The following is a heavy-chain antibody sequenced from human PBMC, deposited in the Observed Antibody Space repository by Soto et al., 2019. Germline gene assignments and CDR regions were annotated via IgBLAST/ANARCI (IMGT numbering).Heavy chain of an antibody. CDR3: AGSYKYGSGTFDAFDI. D-gene: IGHD3-10*01. CDR1: GATFSSYA. Sequence: QVQLVQSGTEVKKPGSSVKVSCKASGATFSSYAISWVRQAPGQGLEWMGGIIPIFGTTNYAQRFQGRVSITADESTSTTYMELSSLRSEDTAVYYCAGSYKYGSGTFDAFDIWGQGTLVTVSS. CDR2: IIPIFGTT. J-gene: IGHJ3*02. V-gene: IGHV1-69*01.